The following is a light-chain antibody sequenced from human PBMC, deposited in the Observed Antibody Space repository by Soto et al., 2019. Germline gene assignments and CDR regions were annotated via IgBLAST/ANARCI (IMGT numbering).Light chain of an antibody. CDR2: QDS. CDR1: KLGDKY. J-gene: IGLJ2*01. CDR3: QAWDSSTADVV. Sequence: SYELTQPPSVSVSPGQTASITCSGDKLGDKYACWYQQKPGQSPVLVIYQDSKRPSGIPERFSGSNSGNTATLTISGTQAMDEADYYCQAWDSSTADVVFGGGIKVTVL. V-gene: IGLV3-1*01.